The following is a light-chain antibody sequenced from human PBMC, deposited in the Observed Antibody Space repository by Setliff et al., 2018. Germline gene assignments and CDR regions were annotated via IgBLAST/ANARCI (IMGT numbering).Light chain of an antibody. Sequence: DIVMTQSPDSLAVSLGERATINCKSSQTVFSSSSNKNYLAWYQQKPGQPPKLLIHRASTRDFAVPGRFSGSGSGTDFTLTISSLQADDVAVYFCQQYYTTPTFGQGTKVDIK. CDR2: RAS. CDR3: QQYYTTPT. V-gene: IGKV4-1*01. CDR1: QTVFSSSSNKNY. J-gene: IGKJ1*01.